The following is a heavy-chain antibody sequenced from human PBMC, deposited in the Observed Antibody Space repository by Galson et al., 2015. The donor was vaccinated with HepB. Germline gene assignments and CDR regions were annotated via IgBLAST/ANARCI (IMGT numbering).Heavy chain of an antibody. CDR1: GFSFSTYA. V-gene: IGHV3-30*04. J-gene: IGHJ5*02. CDR3: ARNMKVLLTTPRGFDP. D-gene: IGHD3-22*01. CDR2: ISYNGKND. Sequence: SLRLSCAASGFSFSTYAMNWVRQAPGKGLEWVAVISYNGKNDQYVDSVKGRFTISRDNSKNTLYLQMNNLRPEDTAVYYCARNMKVLLTTPRGFDPWGQGTLVIVSS.